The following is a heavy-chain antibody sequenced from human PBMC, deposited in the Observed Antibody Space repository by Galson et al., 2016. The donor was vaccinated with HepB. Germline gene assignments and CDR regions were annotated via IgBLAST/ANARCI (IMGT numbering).Heavy chain of an antibody. CDR3: ARGPPPPYYYMDV. CDR1: GGSISSGGYY. CDR2: IYYSGST. Sequence: TLSLTCTVSGGSISSGGYYWSWIRQHPGKGLEWIGYIYYSGSTYYNPSLKSRVTISVDTSKNQFSLKLSSVTAADTAVYYCARGPPPPYYYMDVWGKGTTVTVSS. J-gene: IGHJ6*03. V-gene: IGHV4-31*03.